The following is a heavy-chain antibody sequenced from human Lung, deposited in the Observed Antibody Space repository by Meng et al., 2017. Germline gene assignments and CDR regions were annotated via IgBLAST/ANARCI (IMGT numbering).Heavy chain of an antibody. CDR3: ARRVHDGRHYHYFDY. CDR1: GGSISSSSTY. D-gene: IGHD3-16*01. Sequence: QLQLQESGPGLLKPSETLSLPCTVSGGSISSSSTYWDWIRQPPGKRLEWIGSIYYSGATYYNPSLKSRVTMSVDTSKNQFSLRLSSVTAADTAVFYCARRVHDGRHYHYFDYWGQGALVTVSS. V-gene: IGHV4-39*01. CDR2: IYYSGAT. J-gene: IGHJ4*02.